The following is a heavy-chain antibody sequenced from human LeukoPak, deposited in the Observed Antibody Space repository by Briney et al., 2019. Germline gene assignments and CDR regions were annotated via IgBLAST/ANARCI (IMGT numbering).Heavy chain of an antibody. Sequence: ASVKVSCKASGGTFSSYAISWVRQAPGQGLEWMGRIIPILGIANYAQKFQGRVTITADKSTSTAYMELSSLRSEDTAVYYCARDSADSSSSFFDYWGQGTLVTVSS. CDR3: ARDSADSSSSFFDY. CDR2: IIPILGIA. V-gene: IGHV1-69*04. CDR1: GGTFSSYA. J-gene: IGHJ4*02. D-gene: IGHD6-6*01.